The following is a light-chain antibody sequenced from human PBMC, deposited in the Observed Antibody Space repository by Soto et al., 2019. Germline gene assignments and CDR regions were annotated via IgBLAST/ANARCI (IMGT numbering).Light chain of an antibody. V-gene: IGKV1-5*01. J-gene: IGKJ1*01. CDR2: DAS. Sequence: IQLTQTPSSLSASVGDRVTITCRASQGISSFLAWYQQKPGKAPKLLIYDASSLESGVPSRFSGSGSGTEFTLTISSLQPDDFATYYCQQYNSYWTFGQGTKVDIK. CDR3: QQYNSYWT. CDR1: QGISSF.